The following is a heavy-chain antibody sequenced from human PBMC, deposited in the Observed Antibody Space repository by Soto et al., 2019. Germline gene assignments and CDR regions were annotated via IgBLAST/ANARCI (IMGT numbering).Heavy chain of an antibody. CDR3: ARSPFYDFWSGYYPKYYYYYGMDV. CDR2: ISAYNGNT. V-gene: IGHV1-18*01. D-gene: IGHD3-3*01. Sequence: ASVKVSCKASGGTFSSYAISWVRQAPGQGLEWMGWISAYNGNTNYAQKLQGRVTMTTDTSTSTAYMELRSLRSDDTAVYYCARSPFYDFWSGYYPKYYYYYGMDVWGQGTTVTVSS. J-gene: IGHJ6*02. CDR1: GGTFSSYA.